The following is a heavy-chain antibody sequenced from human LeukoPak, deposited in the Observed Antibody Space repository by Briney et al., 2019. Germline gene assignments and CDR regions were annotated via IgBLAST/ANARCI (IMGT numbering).Heavy chain of an antibody. CDR3: ARDPDDPNVDIDY. Sequence: ASVTVSCKASGYTFTAYSVHWVRQAPGQGLEWMGWVNPGNGGTKYAQNFQGRVTMTRETSMNTAYMELSGLNSDDTAVYYCARDPDDPNVDIDYSGQGTLVTVSS. CDR2: VNPGNGGT. CDR1: GYTFTAYS. V-gene: IGHV1-2*02. J-gene: IGHJ4*02. D-gene: IGHD5-12*01.